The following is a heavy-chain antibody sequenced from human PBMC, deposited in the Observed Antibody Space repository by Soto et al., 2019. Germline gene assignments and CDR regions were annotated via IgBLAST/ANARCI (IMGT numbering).Heavy chain of an antibody. D-gene: IGHD1-26*01. CDR1: GGSFSGYY. CDR3: ARDRSGSSFFSL. Sequence: SETLSLTCAVYGGSFSGYYWSWIRQPPGKGLEWIGYIYYSGSTNYNPSLKSRVTISVDTSKNQFSLKLSSVTAADTAVYYCARDRSGSSFFSLWGQGTMVTVSS. CDR2: IYYSGST. V-gene: IGHV4-59*01. J-gene: IGHJ3*01.